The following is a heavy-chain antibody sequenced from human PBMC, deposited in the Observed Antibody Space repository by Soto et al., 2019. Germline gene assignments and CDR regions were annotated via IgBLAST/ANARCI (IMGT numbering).Heavy chain of an antibody. CDR1: GFTFSSYW. V-gene: IGHV3-74*01. CDR2: INSDGSST. J-gene: IGHJ5*02. CDR3: ARVPIGPAAIFLPENWFDP. Sequence: EVQLVESGGGLVQPGGSLRLSCAASGFTFSSYWMHWVRQAPGKGLVWVSRINSDGSSTSYADSVKGRFTISRDNAKNTLYLQMNSLRAEDTAVYYCARVPIGPAAIFLPENWFDPWGQGTLVTVSS. D-gene: IGHD2-2*01.